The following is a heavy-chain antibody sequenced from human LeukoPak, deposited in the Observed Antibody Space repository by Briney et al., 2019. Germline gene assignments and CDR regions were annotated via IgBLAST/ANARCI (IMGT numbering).Heavy chain of an antibody. CDR1: GVSITSRSYY. J-gene: IGHJ5*02. CDR3: ARCWCGGADNWFDP. D-gene: IGHD2-21*01. V-gene: IGHV4-61*05. CDR2: IYYSGST. Sequence: KTSETPSLTCPVSGVSITSRSYYWGWIRQPPGKGLEWIGYIYYSGSTNYNPSLKSRVTISVDTSKNQFSLKLSSVTAADTAVYYCARCWCGGADNWFDPWGQGTLVTVSS.